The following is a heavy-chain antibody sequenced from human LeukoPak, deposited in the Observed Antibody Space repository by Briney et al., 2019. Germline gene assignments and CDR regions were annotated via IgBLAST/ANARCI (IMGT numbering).Heavy chain of an antibody. Sequence: GASVEVSCETSGYTFTDYGISWVRQAPGQGPEWMGWISGYNGNTNYVQKFQGRVTMTTDTSTSTAYMELRSPRSDDTAFYYCARDLSLGRHDYGEPFDYWGQGTLVTVSS. J-gene: IGHJ4*02. CDR1: GYTFTDYG. D-gene: IGHD4-17*01. V-gene: IGHV1-18*01. CDR2: ISGYNGNT. CDR3: ARDLSLGRHDYGEPFDY.